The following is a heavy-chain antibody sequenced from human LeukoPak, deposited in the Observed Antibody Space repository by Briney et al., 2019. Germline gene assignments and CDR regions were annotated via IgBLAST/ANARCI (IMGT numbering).Heavy chain of an antibody. Sequence: PSETLSLTCAVYGGFFSGYYWSWIRQPPGKGLEWIGEINHSGSTNYNPSLESRVTISVDRSKNQFSLRLTSVTAADTAVYYCARVRWDSSSSEDYWGQGTLVTVSS. CDR2: INHSGST. CDR1: GGFFSGYY. J-gene: IGHJ4*02. CDR3: ARVRWDSSSSEDY. D-gene: IGHD6-6*01. V-gene: IGHV4-34*01.